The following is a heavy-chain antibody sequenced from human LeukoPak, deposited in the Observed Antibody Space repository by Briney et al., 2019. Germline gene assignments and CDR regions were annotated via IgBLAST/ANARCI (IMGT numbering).Heavy chain of an antibody. V-gene: IGHV3-33*01. D-gene: IGHD3-3*01. J-gene: IGHJ6*02. CDR2: IWYDGSNK. CDR3: ARDTSGYYDFWSGYYYYGMDV. CDR1: GFTFNNYG. Sequence: PGGSLRLSCAASGFTFNNYGMHWVRQAPGKGLEWVAVIWYDGSNKYYADSVKGRFTISRDNSKNTLSLQMNSLRAEDTAVYYCARDTSGYYDFWSGYYYYGMDVWGQGTTVTVSS.